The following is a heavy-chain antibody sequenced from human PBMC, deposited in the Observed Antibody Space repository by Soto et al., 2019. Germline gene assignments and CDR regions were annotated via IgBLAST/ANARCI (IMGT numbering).Heavy chain of an antibody. V-gene: IGHV1-69*02. D-gene: IGHD3-16*01. Sequence: QVQLVQSGTEVKKPGSSVKVSCKASGGTFGSFSITWVRQAPGQGLEWMGRIFPLLGITSSAAIFQGRVPMTVYTSTQTAYLELTSPRSEATAVYYFAGGGPAHTTAACESWGQGSLVCVSS. CDR1: GGTFGSFS. CDR3: AGGGPAHTTAACES. J-gene: IGHJ4*02. CDR2: IFPLLGIT.